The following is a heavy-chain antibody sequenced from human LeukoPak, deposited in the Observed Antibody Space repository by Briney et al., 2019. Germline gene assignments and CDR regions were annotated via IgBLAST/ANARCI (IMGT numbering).Heavy chain of an antibody. CDR3: AKEAQIAEGYFDY. CDR2: IWYGGSNK. CDR1: GFTFSSYG. Sequence: PGGSLRLSCAASGFTFSSYGMHWVRQAPGKGLEWVAVIWYGGSNKYYADSVKGRFTISRDNSKNTLYLQMNSLRAEDTAVYYCAKEAQIAEGYFDYWGQGTLVTVSS. D-gene: IGHD6-13*01. V-gene: IGHV3-30*02. J-gene: IGHJ4*02.